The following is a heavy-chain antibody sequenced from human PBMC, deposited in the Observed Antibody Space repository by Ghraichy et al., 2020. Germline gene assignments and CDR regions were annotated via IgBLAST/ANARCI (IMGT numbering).Heavy chain of an antibody. J-gene: IGHJ6*02. D-gene: IGHD2-8*01. CDR1: GFTVSTNY. CDR3: AREGRTYDYGMDV. V-gene: IGHV3-53*01. CDR2: IYSGGST. Sequence: GGSLRLSCAASGFTVSTNYMSWVRQAPGKGLEWVSVIYSGGSTYYADSVKGRFSISRDNSKNTLYLQMNSLRAEDTVVYYCAREGRTYDYGMDVWGQGTTVIVSS.